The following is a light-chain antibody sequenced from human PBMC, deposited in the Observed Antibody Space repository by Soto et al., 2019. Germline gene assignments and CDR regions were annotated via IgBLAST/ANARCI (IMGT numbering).Light chain of an antibody. CDR2: AAS. CDR1: QGISSY. Sequence: AIRVTQSPSSFSASTGDRVTITFRASQGISSYLAWYQQKPGKAPKLLIYAASTLQSGVPSRFSGSGSGTEFTLTIISLQPEDFAFYFCQQYENYWTFGQGTKVDI. J-gene: IGKJ1*01. CDR3: QQYENYWT. V-gene: IGKV1-8*01.